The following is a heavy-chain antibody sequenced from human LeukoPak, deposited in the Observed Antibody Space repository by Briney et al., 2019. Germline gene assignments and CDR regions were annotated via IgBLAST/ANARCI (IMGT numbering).Heavy chain of an antibody. CDR3: ARNRYLGQNFYYYGLDV. CDR1: GYTFTSYG. J-gene: IGHJ6*02. Sequence: ASVKVSCKASGYTFTSYGISWVRQAPGQGLEWMGWISAYNDNTNYAQKLQGRVTMTTDTSTSTAYMELRSLRSDDTAVYYCARNRYLGQNFYYYGLDVWGQGTTVTVSS. V-gene: IGHV1-18*01. D-gene: IGHD3-9*01. CDR2: ISAYNDNT.